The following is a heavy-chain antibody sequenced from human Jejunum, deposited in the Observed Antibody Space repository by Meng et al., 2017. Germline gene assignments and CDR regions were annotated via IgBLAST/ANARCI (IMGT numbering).Heavy chain of an antibody. J-gene: IGHJ1*01. CDR2: IRGDGTIT. D-gene: IGHD6-19*01. Sequence: VRFVESGGGVVQPRRSLRLCGAASGFTFTTDWMHWLRQAPVNGMVWVSNIRGDGTITKYADSVKGRFTIARDNAKNTLYLQVNSLRAEDTAMYYCASYSGGWWGWGQGTLVTVSS. V-gene: IGHV3-74*02. CDR3: ASYSGGWWG. CDR1: GFTFTTDW.